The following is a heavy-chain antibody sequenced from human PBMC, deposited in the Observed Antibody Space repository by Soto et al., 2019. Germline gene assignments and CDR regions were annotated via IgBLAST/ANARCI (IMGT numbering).Heavy chain of an antibody. CDR1: GFTFSSYS. CDR3: ARDISWELLRDWFDS. J-gene: IGHJ5*01. Sequence: GGSLRLSCAASGFTFSSYSMNWVRQAPGKGLEWVSSISSSSSYIYYADSVKGRFTISRDNAKNSLYLQMNSLRAEDTAVYYCARDISWELLRDWFDSWGQGTLVTVSS. D-gene: IGHD1-26*01. CDR2: ISSSSSYI. V-gene: IGHV3-21*01.